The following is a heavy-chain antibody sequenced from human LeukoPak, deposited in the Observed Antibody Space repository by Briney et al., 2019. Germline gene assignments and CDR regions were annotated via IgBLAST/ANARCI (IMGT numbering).Heavy chain of an antibody. CDR1: GDSINSYY. D-gene: IGHD5-12*01. V-gene: IGHV4-4*07. CDR3: ARDSGYDLT. CDR2: LYTNGSP. J-gene: IGHJ4*02. Sequence: SETLSLTCTVSGDSINSYYWSWLRQPAGKGLEWIGRLYTNGSPNYNPSLKSRVTVSVDTSKNQFSLNLRSVTAADTAVYYCARDSGYDLTWGQGTLVTVSS.